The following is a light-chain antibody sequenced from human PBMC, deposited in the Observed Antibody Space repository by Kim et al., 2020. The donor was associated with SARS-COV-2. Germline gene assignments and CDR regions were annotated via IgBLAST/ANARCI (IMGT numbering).Light chain of an antibody. CDR2: SNK. CDR3: AAWDDSLNGWV. CDR1: SSKNRSNT. J-gene: IGLJ3*02. V-gene: IGLV1-44*01. Sequence: GPRVTTSCSGISSKNRSNTVDWYQQLPGKAPKLLLYSNKQRPSGVRDRFSCSKSDTSASLAISGLQSEDVAEYYCAAWDDSLNGWVFGGGTQLTVL.